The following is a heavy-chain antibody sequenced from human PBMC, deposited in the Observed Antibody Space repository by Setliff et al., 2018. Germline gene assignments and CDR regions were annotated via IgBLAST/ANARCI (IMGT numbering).Heavy chain of an antibody. D-gene: IGHD1-1*01. Sequence: ASVKVSCKASGYSFSDFYMHWVRQVPGEGLEALGRIDPRDDFTVYAERLKDRLTITADTSTDTSYMEMSSLRFEDTAVYYCAIDYGPTGTPYHWGQGTPVTVSS. CDR2: IDPRDDFT. V-gene: IGHV1-69-2*01. CDR3: AIDYGPTGTPYH. CDR1: GYSFSDFY. J-gene: IGHJ4*02.